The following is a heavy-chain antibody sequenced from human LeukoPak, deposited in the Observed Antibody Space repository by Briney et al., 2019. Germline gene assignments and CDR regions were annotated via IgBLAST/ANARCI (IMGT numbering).Heavy chain of an antibody. V-gene: IGHV3-23*01. CDR1: GFTFSSYA. CDR2: ISGSGGST. D-gene: IGHD6-13*01. CDR3: ATGVRSSSWYGFDY. Sequence: PGGSLRLSCAASGFTFSSYAMSWVRQAPGKGLEWVSAISGSGGSTYYADSVKGRFTISRDNSKSTLYLQMNSLRAEDTAVYYCATGVRSSSWYGFDYWGQGTLVTVSS. J-gene: IGHJ4*02.